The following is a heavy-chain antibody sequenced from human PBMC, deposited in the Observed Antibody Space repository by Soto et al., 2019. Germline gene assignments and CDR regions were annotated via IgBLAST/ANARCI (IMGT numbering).Heavy chain of an antibody. V-gene: IGHV3-30*18. D-gene: IGHD2-2*01. CDR1: GFTFSSYG. CDR3: AKDRTSTRRYFDY. J-gene: IGHJ4*02. Sequence: LRLSCSASGFTFSSYGMHWVRQAPGKGLECVAIISYDGSNKYYADSVKGRFTISRDNSKNTLYLQMNSLRAEDTAVYYCAKDRTSTRRYFDYWGQGALVTVSS. CDR2: ISYDGSNK.